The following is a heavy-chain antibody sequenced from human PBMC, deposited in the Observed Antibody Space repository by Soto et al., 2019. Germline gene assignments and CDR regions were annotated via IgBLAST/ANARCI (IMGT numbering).Heavy chain of an antibody. V-gene: IGHV4-30-2*01. CDR2: IYHSGST. CDR1: GGSISSGGYS. D-gene: IGHD5-12*01. J-gene: IGHJ4*02. CDR3: ARELHRGSFDY. Sequence: PSETLSLTCAVSGGSISSGGYSWSWIRQPPGKGLEWIGYIYHSGSTYYNPSLKSRVTISVDRSKNQFSLKLSSVTAADTAVYYCARELHRGSFDYWGQGTLVTVSS.